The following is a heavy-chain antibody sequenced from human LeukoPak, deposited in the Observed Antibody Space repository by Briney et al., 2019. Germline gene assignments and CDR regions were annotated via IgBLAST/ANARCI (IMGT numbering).Heavy chain of an antibody. CDR1: GGSISSYS. V-gene: IGHV4-59*01. Sequence: SETLSLTCTVSGGSISSYSWSWIRQPPGKGLEWIGNIYGSGSTHFNPSLKSRVSISIDKSKNQFSLNLSSVTAADTAVYYCARWGAGYYKAFDYWGQGTLVTVSS. D-gene: IGHD3-9*01. J-gene: IGHJ4*02. CDR2: IYGSGST. CDR3: ARWGAGYYKAFDY.